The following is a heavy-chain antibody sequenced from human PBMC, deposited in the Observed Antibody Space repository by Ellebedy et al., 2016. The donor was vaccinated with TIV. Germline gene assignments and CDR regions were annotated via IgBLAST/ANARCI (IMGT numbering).Heavy chain of an antibody. CDR2: ISYDGSNK. CDR1: GFTFSSYA. CDR3: ARTSPGDYGHYYFDY. V-gene: IGHV3-30-3*01. Sequence: GESLKISXAASGFTFSSYAMHWVRQAPGKGLEWVAVISYDGSNKYYADSVKGRFTISRDNSKNTLYLQMNSLRAEDTAVYYCARTSPGDYGHYYFDYWGQGTLVTVSS. J-gene: IGHJ4*02. D-gene: IGHD4-17*01.